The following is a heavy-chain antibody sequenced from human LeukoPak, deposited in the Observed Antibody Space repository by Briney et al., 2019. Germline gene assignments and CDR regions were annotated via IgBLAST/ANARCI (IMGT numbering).Heavy chain of an antibody. CDR3: ARCIGRNSLAEAAAFDI. V-gene: IGHV4-39*07. J-gene: IGHJ3*02. D-gene: IGHD6-13*01. CDR1: GGSISSSSYY. CDR2: IYYSGST. Sequence: NSSETLSLTCTVSGGSISSSSYYWGWIRQPPGKGLEWIGSIYYSGSTNYNPSLKSRVTISLDTSKNQFSLKLSSMTVADTAVYYCARCIGRNSLAEAAAFDIWGQGTMVTVS.